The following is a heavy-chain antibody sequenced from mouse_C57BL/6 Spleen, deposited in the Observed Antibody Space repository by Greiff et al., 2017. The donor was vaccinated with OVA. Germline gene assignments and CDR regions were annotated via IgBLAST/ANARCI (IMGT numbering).Heavy chain of an antibody. CDR3: TTEDTTVDY. D-gene: IGHD1-1*01. V-gene: IGHV14-4*01. Sequence: VQLKQSGAELVRPGASVKLSCTASGFNIKDDYMHWVKQRPEQGLEWIGWIDPENGDTEYASKFQGKATITADTSANTAYLQLSSLTSEDTAVYYCTTEDTTVDYWGQGTTLTVSS. J-gene: IGHJ2*01. CDR1: GFNIKDDY. CDR2: IDPENGDT.